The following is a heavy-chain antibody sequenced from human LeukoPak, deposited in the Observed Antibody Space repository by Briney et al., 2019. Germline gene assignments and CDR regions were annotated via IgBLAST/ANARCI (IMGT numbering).Heavy chain of an antibody. CDR1: VRIFSNYA. Sequence: SSVKLSCTAGVRIFSNYAISWVRQAPGQGLEWIGRIIPLLDIADEAQTFQGRGTGAADESTDSAYMQLSRLRSEDTAVYYCATGEGCNTNSCTLDFWGQGALVAVSS. CDR3: ATGEGCNTNSCTLDF. CDR2: IIPLLDIA. J-gene: IGHJ4*02. V-gene: IGHV1-69*04. D-gene: IGHD2-2*01.